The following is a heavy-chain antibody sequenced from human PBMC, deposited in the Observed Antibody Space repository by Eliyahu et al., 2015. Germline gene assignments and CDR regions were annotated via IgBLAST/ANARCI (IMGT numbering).Heavy chain of an antibody. CDR1: EFTFSSYW. V-gene: IGHV3-7*03. J-gene: IGHJ4*02. Sequence: EVQLVESGGGLVQPGGSLRLSCAASEFTFSSYWMTWVRQAPGKGLEWVANIKQDGSVKYYVDSVKGRFTISRDNAKNSLFLQMNSLRAEDTAVYFCAKNLPDSYWIPDCWGQGTLVTVSS. D-gene: IGHD1-26*01. CDR3: AKNLPDSYWIPDC. CDR2: IKQDGSVK.